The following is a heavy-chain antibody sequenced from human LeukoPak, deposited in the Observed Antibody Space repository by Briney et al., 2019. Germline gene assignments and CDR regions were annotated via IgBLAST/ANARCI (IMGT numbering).Heavy chain of an antibody. Sequence: GRSLRLSCAASRFTFSRYAMHWARQAPGRGLEYVSAIRSNGGSTFYANSVKGRFTISRDNSKNTLYLQMGSLRAEDMAVYYCARSLDPRLYYYFGMDVWGEGTTVTVSS. J-gene: IGHJ6*04. CDR3: ARSLDPRLYYYFGMDV. CDR1: RFTFSRYA. CDR2: IRSNGGST. V-gene: IGHV3-64*01.